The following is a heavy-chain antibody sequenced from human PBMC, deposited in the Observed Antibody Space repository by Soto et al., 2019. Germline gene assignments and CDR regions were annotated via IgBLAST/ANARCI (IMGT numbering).Heavy chain of an antibody. CDR3: AKSNTIYCSGGSCYKDC. CDR2: ISGSGGST. Sequence: GSLRLSCAASGFTFSSYAMSWFRQAPGKGLEWVSAISGSGGSTYYADSVKGRFTISRDNSKNTLYLQMNSLRAEDTAVYYCAKSNTIYCSGGSCYKDCWGQGTLVTVSS. J-gene: IGHJ4*02. V-gene: IGHV3-23*01. CDR1: GFTFSSYA. D-gene: IGHD2-15*01.